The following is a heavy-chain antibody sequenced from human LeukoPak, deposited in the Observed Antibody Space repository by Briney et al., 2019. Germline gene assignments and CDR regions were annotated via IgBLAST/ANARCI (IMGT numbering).Heavy chain of an antibody. J-gene: IGHJ4*02. CDR1: GFSLSTRGAG. CDR2: IYWNDDK. Sequence: SGPTLVKPTQTLTLTCTFSGFSLSTRGAGVGWIGQPPRQALEWLALIYWNDDKRYHPSLKSRLTITNDPSKNQVVLTMTNIDPVDTATYYCAHSRTDKSGSGSSYCDYWGRGTLVTVSS. V-gene: IGHV2-5*01. CDR3: AHSRTDKSGSGSSYCDY. D-gene: IGHD1-26*01.